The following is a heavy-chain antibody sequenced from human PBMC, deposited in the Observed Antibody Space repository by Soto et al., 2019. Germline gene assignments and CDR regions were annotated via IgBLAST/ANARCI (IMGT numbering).Heavy chain of an antibody. D-gene: IGHD2-2*02. CDR1: GYTFTSYY. CDR3: AIGYCSSTSCSTVHPHAFDI. V-gene: IGHV1-46*01. J-gene: IGHJ3*02. CDR2: INPSGGST. Sequence: QVQLVQSGAEVKKPGASVKVSCKASGYTFTSYYMHWVRQAPGQGLEWMGIINPSGGSTSYAQKFQGRVTMTRDTSTSTVYMELSSLRSEDTAVYYCAIGYCSSTSCSTVHPHAFDIWGQGTMVTVS.